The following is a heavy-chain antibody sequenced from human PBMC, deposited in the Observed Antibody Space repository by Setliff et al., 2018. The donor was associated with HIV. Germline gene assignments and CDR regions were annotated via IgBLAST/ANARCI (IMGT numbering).Heavy chain of an antibody. V-gene: IGHV1-3*01. CDR3: AGDMGYGDHGRAFDI. CDR2: INAGNGNT. Sequence: ASVKVSCKASGYTFTSYAMHWVRQAPGQRLEWMGWINAGNGNTKYSLKFQGRVTITRDTSASTAYMELSRLRSDDTAMYYCAGDMGYGDHGRAFDIWGQGTMVTVSS. D-gene: IGHD4-17*01. CDR1: GYTFTSYA. J-gene: IGHJ3*02.